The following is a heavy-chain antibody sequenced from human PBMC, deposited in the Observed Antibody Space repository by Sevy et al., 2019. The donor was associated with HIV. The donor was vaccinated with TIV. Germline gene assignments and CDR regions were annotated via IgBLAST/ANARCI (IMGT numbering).Heavy chain of an antibody. Sequence: SETLSLTCTVSGGSVSSGSYYWSWIRQPPGKGLEWIGYIYYSGSTNYNPSLKSRVTISVDTSKNQFSLKLSSVTAADTAVYYCAIGAAKSFGGWFDPWGQGTLVTVSS. D-gene: IGHD2-15*01. CDR1: GGSVSSGSYY. CDR3: AIGAAKSFGGWFDP. CDR2: IYYSGST. J-gene: IGHJ5*02. V-gene: IGHV4-61*01.